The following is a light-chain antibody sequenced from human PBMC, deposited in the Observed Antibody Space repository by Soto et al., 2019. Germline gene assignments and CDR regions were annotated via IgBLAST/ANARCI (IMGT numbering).Light chain of an antibody. CDR1: QNFNTN. Sequence: EIEMTQSPATLSLSPGERATLSCRASQNFNTNLAWYQQSPGRAPRLFIYHTSTRSTGIPDRFSSSGSGTEFTLTISSLESEDFALYYCQQYTVWPFTFGGGTRVEIK. CDR2: HTS. J-gene: IGKJ4*01. CDR3: QQYTVWPFT. V-gene: IGKV3-15*01.